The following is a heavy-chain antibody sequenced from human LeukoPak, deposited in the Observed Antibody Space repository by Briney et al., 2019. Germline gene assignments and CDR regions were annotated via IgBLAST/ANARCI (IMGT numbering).Heavy chain of an antibody. CDR2: INTDGRTT. D-gene: IGHD2-2*01. J-gene: IGHJ3*02. CDR1: GFTFSSYW. Sequence: GGSLRLSCAASGFTFSSYWMYWVRQAPGKGLVWVSRINTDGRTTNYADSVKGRFTISRDNAKNTLYLQLNSLRAEDTAEYYCASVRYQLLRSAFDIWGQGTMVTVSS. CDR3: ASVRYQLLRSAFDI. V-gene: IGHV3-74*01.